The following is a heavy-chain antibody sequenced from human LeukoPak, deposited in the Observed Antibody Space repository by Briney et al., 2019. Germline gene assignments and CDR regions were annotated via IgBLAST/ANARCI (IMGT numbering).Heavy chain of an antibody. D-gene: IGHD6-13*01. V-gene: IGHV3-30*03. CDR3: ARDHGYSSSSDQDDAFDI. J-gene: IGHJ3*02. CDR2: ISYDGSNK. Sequence: GGSLRLSCAASGFTFSSYGMHWVRQAPGKGLEWVAVISYDGSNKYYADSVKGRFTISRDNSKNTLYLQMNSLRAEDTAVYYCARDHGYSSSSDQDDAFDIWGQGTMVTVSS. CDR1: GFTFSSYG.